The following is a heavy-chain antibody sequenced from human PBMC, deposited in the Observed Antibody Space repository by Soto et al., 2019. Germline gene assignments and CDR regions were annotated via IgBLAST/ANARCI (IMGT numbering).Heavy chain of an antibody. CDR2: INHSGST. D-gene: IGHD3-22*01. CDR3: ARVPYYYDSSPGGYFDY. V-gene: IGHV4-34*01. J-gene: IGHJ4*02. Sequence: PSETLSLTCAVYGGSFSGYYWSWIRQPPGKGLEWIGEINHSGSTNYNPSLKSRVTISVDTSKNQFSLKLSSVTAADTAVYYCARVPYYYDSSPGGYFDYWRQGTLVTVS. CDR1: GGSFSGYY.